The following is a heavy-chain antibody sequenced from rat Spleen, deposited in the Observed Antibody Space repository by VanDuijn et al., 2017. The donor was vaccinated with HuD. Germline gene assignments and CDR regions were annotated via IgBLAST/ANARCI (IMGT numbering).Heavy chain of an antibody. CDR3: TTLYNNLY. CDR1: GFTFSNYG. CDR2: ISHSGVSI. Sequence: EVQLVESGGGLVQPGRSLKLSCAASGFTFSNYGMHWCRQAPTKGLEWVASISHSGVSIYYRDSVKGGFTISRDNAKSTLYLQIDSLRSEDTATYYCTTLYNNLYWGQGVMVTVSS. D-gene: IGHD1-10*01. V-gene: IGHV5-19*01. J-gene: IGHJ2*01.